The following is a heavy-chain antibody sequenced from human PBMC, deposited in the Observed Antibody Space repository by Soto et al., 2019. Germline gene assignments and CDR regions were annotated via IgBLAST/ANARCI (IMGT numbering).Heavy chain of an antibody. CDR3: ARDLFTSDTSGYIPFAI. CDR2: LYSGQDT. Sequence: QTGGSLRLSCAASGFSVSTNYISWVRQAHRTVPACYSVLYSGQDTFYAGCAKGQFIISRDNYKNTVYLQMNSLTLADTALYYCARDLFTSDTSGYIPFAIWGQGTLVTAYS. J-gene: IGHJ4*02. CDR1: GFSVSTNY. D-gene: IGHD3-22*01. V-gene: IGHV3-53*01.